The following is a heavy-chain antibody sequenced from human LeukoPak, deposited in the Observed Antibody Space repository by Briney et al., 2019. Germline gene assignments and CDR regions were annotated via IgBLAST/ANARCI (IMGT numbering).Heavy chain of an antibody. CDR2: IYYSGST. J-gene: IGHJ6*02. Sequence: SETLSLTCTVSGGSISSYYWSWIRQPPGKGLEWIGYIYYSGSTNYNPSLKSRVTISVDTSKNQFSLKLSSVTAADTAVYHCARHARVGASPGPSHYYGMDVWGQGTTVTVSS. V-gene: IGHV4-59*08. D-gene: IGHD1-26*01. CDR3: ARHARVGASPGPSHYYGMDV. CDR1: GGSISSYY.